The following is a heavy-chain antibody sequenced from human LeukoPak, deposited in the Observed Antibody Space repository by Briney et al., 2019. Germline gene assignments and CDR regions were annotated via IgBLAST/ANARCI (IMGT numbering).Heavy chain of an antibody. J-gene: IGHJ4*02. CDR2: ISSSSSYI. V-gene: IGHV3-21*01. Sequence: AGSLTLSCAVAGLTFSSYSMNWVRQAPGKGLEWVSSISSSSSYIYYADSVNSRFTISRDNAKISLYLQMNSLRAEDTAVYYCAGATDPNYFDYWGRGTRVTVSS. D-gene: IGHD2-21*02. CDR3: AGATDPNYFDY. CDR1: GLTFSSYS.